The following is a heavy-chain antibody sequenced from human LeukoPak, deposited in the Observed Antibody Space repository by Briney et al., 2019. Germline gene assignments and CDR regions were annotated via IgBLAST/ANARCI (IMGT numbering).Heavy chain of an antibody. CDR2: ISNTGGST. CDR1: GFSFNTYA. CDR3: AKIPRVSSSWFWEGPVGLDY. J-gene: IGHJ4*02. Sequence: GGSLRLSCAASGFSFNTYAMSWVRQAPGKGLEWVSAISNTGGSTYYADSVKGRFTISRDNSKNTLYLQMNSLRAEDTAVYYCAKIPRVSSSWFWEGPVGLDYWGQGTLVTVSS. V-gene: IGHV3-23*01. D-gene: IGHD6-13*01.